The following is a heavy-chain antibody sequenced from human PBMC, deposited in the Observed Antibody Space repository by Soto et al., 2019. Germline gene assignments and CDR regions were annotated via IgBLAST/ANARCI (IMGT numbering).Heavy chain of an antibody. V-gene: IGHV3-30*04. J-gene: IGHJ6*02. Sequence: QVQLVESGGGVVQPGRSLRLSCAASGFTFSSHTMHWVRQAPGKGLEWVGIISYDRSNEYYADSVKGRFIISRDNSKNTLYLQMNSLRAEDTAVYYCARNDDTLTGNSYGMDVWGPGTTVTVSS. CDR3: ARNDDTLTGNSYGMDV. CDR1: GFTFSSHT. CDR2: ISYDRSNE. D-gene: IGHD3-9*01.